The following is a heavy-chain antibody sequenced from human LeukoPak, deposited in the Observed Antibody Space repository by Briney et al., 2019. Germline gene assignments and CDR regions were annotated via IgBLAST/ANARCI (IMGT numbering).Heavy chain of an antibody. Sequence: GGSLRLSCAASGFTFSSYAMSWVRQAPGKGPEWVSTISGSGGSTYYADSVKGRFTISRDNSKNTLYLQMNSLRAEDTAVYYCAKSYDYVPNWFDPWGQGTLVTVSS. D-gene: IGHD5-12*01. CDR2: ISGSGGST. V-gene: IGHV3-23*01. J-gene: IGHJ5*02. CDR3: AKSYDYVPNWFDP. CDR1: GFTFSSYA.